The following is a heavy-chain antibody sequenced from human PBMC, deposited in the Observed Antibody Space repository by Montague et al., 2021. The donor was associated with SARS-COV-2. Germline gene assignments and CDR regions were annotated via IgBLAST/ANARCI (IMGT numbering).Heavy chain of an antibody. D-gene: IGHD5-12*01. Sequence: CAISGDSVSSNSAAWNWIRQSPSRGLEWLGRTYYRSKWHNDYAVSVKSRITINPDTSKNQFSLQLKSVTPKDTAVYYCARGWVATIPHMDNWGQGSLVIVSS. CDR1: GDSVSSNSAA. CDR3: ARGWVATIPHMDN. J-gene: IGHJ4*02. CDR2: TYYRSKWHN. V-gene: IGHV6-1*01.